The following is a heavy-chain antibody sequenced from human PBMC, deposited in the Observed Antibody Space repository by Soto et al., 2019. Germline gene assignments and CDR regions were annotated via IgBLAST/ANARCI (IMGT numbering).Heavy chain of an antibody. J-gene: IGHJ4*02. Sequence: SETLSLTCTVSGGSISRYYWSWIRQPPGKGLEWIGYIYYSGSTNYNPSLKSRVTISVDTSKNQFSLKLSSVTAADTAVYYCARVAGSGYFGYWGQGTLVTVSS. CDR1: GGSISRYY. CDR3: ARVAGSGYFGY. D-gene: IGHD3-22*01. V-gene: IGHV4-59*01. CDR2: IYYSGST.